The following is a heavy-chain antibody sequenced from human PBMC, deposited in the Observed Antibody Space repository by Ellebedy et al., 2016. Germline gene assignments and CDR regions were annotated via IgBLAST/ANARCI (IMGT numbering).Heavy chain of an antibody. CDR1: GYTFTGYP. CDR3: ARGKGLQLWFIYYFDY. V-gene: IGHV1-3*01. J-gene: IGHJ4*02. D-gene: IGHD3-10*01. CDR2: IDGGSGKT. Sequence: ASVKVSXKASGYTFTGYPIHWVRQVPGQRFEWMGWIDGGSGKTKYSEKFQGRVTITRDTSASRVYLDLGSLRPEDTAVYYCARGKGLQLWFIYYFDYWGQGTQVTASS.